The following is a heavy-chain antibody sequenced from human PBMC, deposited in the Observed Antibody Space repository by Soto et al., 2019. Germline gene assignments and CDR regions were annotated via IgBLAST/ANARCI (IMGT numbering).Heavy chain of an antibody. J-gene: IGHJ6*02. V-gene: IGHV4-31*03. CDR2: IYYSGST. CDR1: GGSISSGGYY. Sequence: SETLSLTCTVSGGSISSGGYYWSWIRQHPGKGLEWIGYIYYSGSTYYNPSLKSRVTISVDTSKNQFSLKLSSVTAADTAVHYCARAQYYDFWSGSLHYGMDFWGQGTTVTVSS. CDR3: ARAQYYDFWSGSLHYGMDF. D-gene: IGHD3-3*01.